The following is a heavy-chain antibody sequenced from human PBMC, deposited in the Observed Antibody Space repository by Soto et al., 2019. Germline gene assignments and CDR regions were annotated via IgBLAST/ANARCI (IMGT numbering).Heavy chain of an antibody. CDR1: GFTFNTYG. CDR2: ISGSAGST. V-gene: IGHV3-23*01. D-gene: IGHD6-13*01. Sequence: PGGSLRLSCAASGFTFNTYGMSWVRQAPGKGLDWVSTISGSAGSTYYADSVKGRFTISRDNSKNTLYLQMNSLRAEDTAVYYCAKDSSTWSYNWFDSWGQGTLVTVSS. CDR3: AKDSSTWSYNWFDS. J-gene: IGHJ5*01.